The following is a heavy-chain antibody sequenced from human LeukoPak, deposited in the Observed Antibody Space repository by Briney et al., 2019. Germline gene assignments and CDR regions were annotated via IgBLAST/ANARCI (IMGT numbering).Heavy chain of an antibody. CDR2: IIPIFDTA. Sequence: ASMKVSCKASGGTFSSYAISWVRQAPGQGLEWMGGIIPIFDTANYAQKFQGRVTITADKSTSTAYMELSSLRSEDTAVYYCARGLEHGNYYYYMDVWGKGTTVTVSS. CDR3: ARGLEHGNYYYYMDV. J-gene: IGHJ6*03. CDR1: GGTFSSYA. D-gene: IGHD1/OR15-1a*01. V-gene: IGHV1-69*06.